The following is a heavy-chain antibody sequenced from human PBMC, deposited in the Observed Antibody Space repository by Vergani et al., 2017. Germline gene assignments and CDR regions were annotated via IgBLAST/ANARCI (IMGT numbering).Heavy chain of an antibody. CDR3: ASSYYYDSSGYPYDY. J-gene: IGHJ4*02. CDR2: IYTSGST. CDR1: GGSISSSNYY. V-gene: IGHV4-39*07. D-gene: IGHD3-22*01. Sequence: QLQLQESGPGLVKPSETLSLTCTVSGGSISSSNYYWGWIRQPPGKGLEWIGSIYTSGSTNYNPSLKSRVTISVDTSKNQFSLKLSSVTAADTAVYYCASSYYYDSSGYPYDYWGQGTLVTVSS.